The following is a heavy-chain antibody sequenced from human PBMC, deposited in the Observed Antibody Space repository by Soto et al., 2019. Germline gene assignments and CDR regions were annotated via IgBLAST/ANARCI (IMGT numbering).Heavy chain of an antibody. D-gene: IGHD2-8*01. CDR2: ISYDGSNK. J-gene: IGHJ6*02. CDR3: ARDLGVPPYYYYYYGMDV. Sequence: VGSLRLSCAASGFTFSSYAMHWVRQAPGKGLEWVAVISYDGSNKYYADSVKGRFTISRDNSKNTLYLQMNSLRAEDTAVYYCARDLGVPPYYYYYYGMDVWGQGTTVTVSS. CDR1: GFTFSSYA. V-gene: IGHV3-30-3*01.